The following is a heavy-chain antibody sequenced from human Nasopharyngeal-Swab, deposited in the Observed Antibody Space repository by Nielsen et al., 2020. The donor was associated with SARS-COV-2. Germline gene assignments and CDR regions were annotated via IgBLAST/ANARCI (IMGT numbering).Heavy chain of an antibody. V-gene: IGHV1-2*06. Sequence: ASVKVSCKASGYTFTGHYMHWVRQAPGQGLEWMGRINPNSGGTNYAQKFQGRVTMTRDTSISTAYMELSRLRSDDTAVYYCARGSAVAGLGMRDAFDIWGQGTMVTVSS. CDR2: INPNSGGT. CDR3: ARGSAVAGLGMRDAFDI. J-gene: IGHJ3*02. D-gene: IGHD6-19*01. CDR1: GYTFTGHY.